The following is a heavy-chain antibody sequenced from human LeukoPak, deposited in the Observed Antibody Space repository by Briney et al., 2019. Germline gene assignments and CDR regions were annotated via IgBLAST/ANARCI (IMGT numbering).Heavy chain of an antibody. CDR1: GFTFSSYA. J-gene: IGHJ4*02. CDR3: AKDEGYDSSGYYGDY. D-gene: IGHD3-22*01. CDR2: ISGSGGST. Sequence: GASLRLSCAASGFTFSSYAMSWVRQAPGKGLEWVSAISGSGGSTYYADSEKGRFTISRDNSKNTLYLQMNSLRAEDTAVYYCAKDEGYDSSGYYGDYWGQGTLVTVSS. V-gene: IGHV3-23*01.